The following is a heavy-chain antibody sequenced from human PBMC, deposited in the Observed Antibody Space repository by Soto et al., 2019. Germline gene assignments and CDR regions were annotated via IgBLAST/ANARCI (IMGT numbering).Heavy chain of an antibody. D-gene: IGHD2-2*02. CDR3: ARGRRCSSTSCYTGYYYYYGMDV. J-gene: IGHJ6*02. Sequence: TSETLSLTCAVYGGSFSGYYWSWIRQPPGKGLEWIGEINHSGSTNYNPSLKSRVTISVDTSKNQFSLKLSPVTAADTAVYYCARGRRCSSTSCYTGYYYYYGMDVWGQGTTVTV. V-gene: IGHV4-34*01. CDR1: GGSFSGYY. CDR2: INHSGST.